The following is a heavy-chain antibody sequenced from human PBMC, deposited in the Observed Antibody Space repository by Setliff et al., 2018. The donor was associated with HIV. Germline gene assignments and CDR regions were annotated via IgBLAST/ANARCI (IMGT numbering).Heavy chain of an antibody. CDR1: GYTFTSYG. Sequence: ASVKVSCKASGYTFTSYGISWVRQAPGQGLEWIGWISAYNGNRNYAQKLQGRVTMTTETTTSPAYMELRRLRSDDTAVYYCARGTTPLGWFDPWGQGTLVTVSS. CDR3: ARGTTPLGWFDP. V-gene: IGHV1-18*01. CDR2: ISAYNGNR. D-gene: IGHD2-2*01. J-gene: IGHJ5*02.